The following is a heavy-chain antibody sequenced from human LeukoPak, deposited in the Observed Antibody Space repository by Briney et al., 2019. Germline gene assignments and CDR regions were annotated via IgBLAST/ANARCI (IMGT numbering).Heavy chain of an antibody. D-gene: IGHD2-2*01. CDR3: ARDGSADIVVVPAAMSHYYYYGMDV. Sequence: ASVKVSCKASGYTFTSYDINWVRQATGQGLEWMGWTNPNSGNTGYAQKFQGRVTMTRNTSISTAYMELSSLRSEDTAVYYCARDGSADIVVVPAAMSHYYYYGMDVWGQGTTVTVSS. CDR1: GYTFTSYD. CDR2: TNPNSGNT. V-gene: IGHV1-8*01. J-gene: IGHJ6*02.